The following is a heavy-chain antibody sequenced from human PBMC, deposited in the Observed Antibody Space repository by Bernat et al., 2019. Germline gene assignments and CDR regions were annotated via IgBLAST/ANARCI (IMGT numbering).Heavy chain of an antibody. D-gene: IGHD3-22*01. CDR1: GFTFSSYA. J-gene: IGHJ2*01. CDR3: ARDRPHYYDSSGYNWYFDL. CDR2: IYSGGST. Sequence: EVQVLESGGGLVQPGGSLRLSCAASGFTFSSYAMSWVRQAPGKGLEWVSVIYSGGSTYYADSVKGRFTISRDNSKNTLYLQMNSLRAEDTAVYYCARDRPHYYDSSGYNWYFDLWGRGTLVTVSS. V-gene: IGHV3-23*03.